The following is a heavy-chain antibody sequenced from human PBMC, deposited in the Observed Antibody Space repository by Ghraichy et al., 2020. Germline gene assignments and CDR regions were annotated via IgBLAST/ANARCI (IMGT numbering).Heavy chain of an antibody. D-gene: IGHD3-3*01. J-gene: IGHJ5*02. CDR1: GFTFSSYA. V-gene: IGHV3-23*01. Sequence: GGSLRLSCAASGFTFSSYAMTWVRQAPGKGLEWVSGISGGGGSTYYADSVKGRFTISRDNSKNTLDLQMNSLRVEDTAVYYCAKDNRYDFWSGYPKSNWFDPWGQGTLVTVSS. CDR2: ISGGGGST. CDR3: AKDNRYDFWSGYPKSNWFDP.